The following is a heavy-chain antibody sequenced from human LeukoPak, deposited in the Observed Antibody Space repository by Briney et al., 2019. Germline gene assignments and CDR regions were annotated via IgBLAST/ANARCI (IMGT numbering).Heavy chain of an antibody. V-gene: IGHV3-33*01. D-gene: IGHD3-22*01. CDR2: IWYNETNK. J-gene: IGHJ4*01. CDR3: ARDSFYSYHSSYYYLRYFDY. Sequence: GGSLRLSCAASGFTFSDFGMHWVRQAPGKGLEWVALIWYNETNKYYADSVKGRFIISRDSSKNTLYLQMNSLRADDTAVYYCARDSFYSYHSSYYYLRYFDYWGHGTPVTVSS. CDR1: GFTFSDFG.